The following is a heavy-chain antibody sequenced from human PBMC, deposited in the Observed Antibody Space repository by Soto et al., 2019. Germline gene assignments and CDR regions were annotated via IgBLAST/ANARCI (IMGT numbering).Heavy chain of an antibody. D-gene: IGHD5-18*01. CDR3: SRGILV. CDR1: GGSINSGGYC. J-gene: IGHJ4*02. Sequence: QVQLQESGTGLVKPSQTLSLTCTVSGGSINSGGYCWSWIRQHPGKGLDWIGCIAYGGSTSYNPSLTSRVTISVDTYKNKFSLKLTSVTAADTAVDYCSRGILVWGQGALINGYS. V-gene: IGHV4-31*03. CDR2: IAYGGST.